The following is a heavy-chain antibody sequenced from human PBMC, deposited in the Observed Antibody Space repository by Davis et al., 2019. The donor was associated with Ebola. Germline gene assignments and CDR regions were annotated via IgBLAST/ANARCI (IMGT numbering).Heavy chain of an antibody. V-gene: IGHV6-1*01. Sequence: HSQTLSLTCAISGDSVSSGGWNWIRQSPSRGLEWLGRTYYSSKWYNDYAVSVKSRITINPDTSKNQFSLQLNSVTPEDTAVYYCARGWVRNGMDVWGKGTTVTVSS. J-gene: IGHJ6*04. D-gene: IGHD1-26*01. CDR2: TYYSSKWYN. CDR1: GDSVSSGG. CDR3: ARGWVRNGMDV.